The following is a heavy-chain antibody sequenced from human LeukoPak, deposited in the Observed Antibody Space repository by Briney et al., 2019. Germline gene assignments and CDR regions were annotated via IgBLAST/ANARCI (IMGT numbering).Heavy chain of an antibody. D-gene: IGHD3-22*01. CDR3: ARGPRADDSSGYPVDY. J-gene: IGHJ4*02. V-gene: IGHV4-34*01. CDR2: INHSGST. Sequence: PQTLSLTCAVYGGSFSGYYWSWIRQPPGKGLEWIGEINHSGSTNYNPSLKSRVTISVDTSKNQFSLNLSSVTAADTAVYYCARGPRADDSSGYPVDYWGQGTLVTVSS. CDR1: GGSFSGYY.